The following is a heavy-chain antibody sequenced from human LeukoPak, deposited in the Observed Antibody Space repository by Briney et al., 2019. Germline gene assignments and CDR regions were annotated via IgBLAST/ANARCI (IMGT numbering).Heavy chain of an antibody. D-gene: IGHD3-3*01. CDR1: GYTFTGYY. J-gene: IGHJ5*02. CDR3: ARDPYDFWSGYPHNWFDP. Sequence: ASVKVSCKASGYTFTGYYMHWVRQAPGQGLEWMGWINPNSGGTNYAQKFQGRVTMIRDTSISTAYMELSRLRSDDTAVYYCARDPYDFWSGYPHNWFDPWGQGTLVTVSS. CDR2: INPNSGGT. V-gene: IGHV1-2*02.